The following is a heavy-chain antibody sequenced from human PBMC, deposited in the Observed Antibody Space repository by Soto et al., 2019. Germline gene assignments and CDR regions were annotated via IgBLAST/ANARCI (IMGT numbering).Heavy chain of an antibody. Sequence: ASVKVSCKTSGYTFTGYYIHWVRQAPGQGLEWMGWINPNSGGTNYAQKFQGRVTRTRDTSISTAYMELSRLRSDDTAVYYCATPSGVGNGPDYFDYWGQGTLVTVSS. V-gene: IGHV1-2*02. CDR2: INPNSGGT. CDR1: GYTFTGYY. D-gene: IGHD2-8*01. J-gene: IGHJ4*02. CDR3: ATPSGVGNGPDYFDY.